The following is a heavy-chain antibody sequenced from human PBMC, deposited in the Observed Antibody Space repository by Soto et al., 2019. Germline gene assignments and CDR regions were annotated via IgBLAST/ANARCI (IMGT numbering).Heavy chain of an antibody. CDR1: GFTFSDYY. J-gene: IGHJ4*02. D-gene: IGHD6-13*01. Sequence: GESLKISCAASGFTFSDYYMSWIRQAPGKGLEWVSYISSSGSTIYYADSVKGRFTISRDNAKNSLYLQMNSLRAEDTAVYYCARWAGYSSSWRYFDYWGQGTLVTVSS. CDR2: ISSSGSTI. V-gene: IGHV3-11*01. CDR3: ARWAGYSSSWRYFDY.